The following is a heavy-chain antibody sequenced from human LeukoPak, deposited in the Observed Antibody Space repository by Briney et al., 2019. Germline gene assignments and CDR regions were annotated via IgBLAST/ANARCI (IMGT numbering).Heavy chain of an antibody. CDR3: ARGEVLRYFDWLPVDY. D-gene: IGHD3-9*01. CDR1: GGSISSGGYY. Sequence: SQTLSLTCTVSGGSISSGGYYWSWIRQHPGKGLEWIGYIYYSGSTYYNPSLKSRVTISVDTSKNQFSLKLSSVTAADTAVYYRARGEVLRYFDWLPVDYWGQGTLVTVSS. CDR2: IYYSGST. J-gene: IGHJ4*02. V-gene: IGHV4-31*03.